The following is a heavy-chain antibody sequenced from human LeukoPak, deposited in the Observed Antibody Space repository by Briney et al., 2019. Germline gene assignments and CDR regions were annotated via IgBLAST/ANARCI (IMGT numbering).Heavy chain of an antibody. Sequence: GGSLRLSCAASGFTFSSYWMHWVRQAPGKGLVWVSRINSDGSSTSHADSVQGRFTISRDNAKNTLYLQMNSLRAEDTAVYYCARGSYGDYYYYYGMDVWGQGTTVTVSS. CDR1: GFTFSSYW. V-gene: IGHV3-74*01. D-gene: IGHD5-18*01. J-gene: IGHJ6*02. CDR2: INSDGSST. CDR3: ARGSYGDYYYYYGMDV.